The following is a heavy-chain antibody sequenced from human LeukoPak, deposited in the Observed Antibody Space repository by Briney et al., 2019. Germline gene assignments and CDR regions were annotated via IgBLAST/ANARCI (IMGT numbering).Heavy chain of an antibody. CDR2: ISIGSSTI. Sequence: PGGSLRLSCAASGFTFSSYSMIWVRQAPGKGLGWVSYISIGSSTIYYADSVKGRFTISGDNAKNSLYLQMNSLRDEDTAVYFCARRGTSNFDYWGQGTLVTVSS. V-gene: IGHV3-48*02. J-gene: IGHJ4*02. D-gene: IGHD3-16*01. CDR1: GFTFSSYS. CDR3: ARRGTSNFDY.